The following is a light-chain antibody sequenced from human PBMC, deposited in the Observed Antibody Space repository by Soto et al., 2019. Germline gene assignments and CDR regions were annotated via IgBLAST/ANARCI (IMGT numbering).Light chain of an antibody. V-gene: IGKV3-20*01. CDR2: GAS. Sequence: EIVLTQSPGILSLSPGERATLSCRASQSVNSNYLAWYQQKAGQAPRLLIYGASSRATGIPDRFSGSGSGTDFTLTISSLQPDDFATYYCQQYNTYPWTFGQGTKVDIK. CDR1: QSVNSNY. CDR3: QQYNTYPWT. J-gene: IGKJ1*01.